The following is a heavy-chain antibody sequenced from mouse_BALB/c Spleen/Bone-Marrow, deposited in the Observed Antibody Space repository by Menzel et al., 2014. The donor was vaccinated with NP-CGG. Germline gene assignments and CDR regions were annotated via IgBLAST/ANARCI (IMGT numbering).Heavy chain of an antibody. CDR3: ARCLTGTSAMDY. Sequence: VQLQRSGAELVRPGTSVKVSCKASGYAFTNYLIEWVKRRPGQGLEWIGVINPGSGGTNYNEKFKAKATLTADKSSSTAYMQLSSLTSDDSAVYFCARCLTGTSAMDYWGQGTSVTVSS. D-gene: IGHD4-1*01. J-gene: IGHJ4*01. CDR2: INPGSGGT. CDR1: GYAFTNYL. V-gene: IGHV1-54*01.